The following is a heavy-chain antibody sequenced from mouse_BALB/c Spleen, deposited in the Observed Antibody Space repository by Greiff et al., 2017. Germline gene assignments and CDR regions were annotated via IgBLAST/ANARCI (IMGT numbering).Heavy chain of an antibody. J-gene: IGHJ1*01. D-gene: IGHD1-1*01. V-gene: IGHV1-7*01. CDR1: GYTFTSYW. CDR3: ARNYGSSYRYWYFDV. CDR2: INPSTGYT. Sequence: VQLQESGAELAKPGASVKMSCKASGYTFTSYWMHWVKQRPGQGLEWIGYINPSTGYTEYNQKFKDKATLTADKSSSTTYMQLSSLTSEDSAVSYCARNYGSSYRYWYFDVWGAGTTVTVSS.